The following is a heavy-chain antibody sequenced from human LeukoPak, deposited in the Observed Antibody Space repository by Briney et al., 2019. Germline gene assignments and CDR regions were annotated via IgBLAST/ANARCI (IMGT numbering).Heavy chain of an antibody. V-gene: IGHV4-4*07. CDR2: IYTSGST. CDR1: GGSISSYY. Sequence: SETLSLTCTVSGGSISSYYWSWIRQPAGKGLEWIGRIYTSGSTNYNPSLKSRVTMSVDTSKNQFSLKLSSVTAADTAVYYCARDHPYYSSTSRYYYYYMDVWGKGTTVTVSS. D-gene: IGHD2-2*01. J-gene: IGHJ6*03. CDR3: ARDHPYYSSTSRYYYYYMDV.